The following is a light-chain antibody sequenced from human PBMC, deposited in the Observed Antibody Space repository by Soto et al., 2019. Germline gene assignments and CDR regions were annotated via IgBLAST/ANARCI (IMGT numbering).Light chain of an antibody. Sequence: DIQMTQSPYSLSAAVGDRVTIACRASQNINTYLNWYQQKPGKAPKLLIFDAASLQSGVPSRFSGGESRTDFTLTITSLQHEDFATYYCQQTSSAPFTFGPGTKVDIK. CDR3: QQTSSAPFT. CDR2: DAA. CDR1: QNINTY. V-gene: IGKV1-39*01. J-gene: IGKJ3*01.